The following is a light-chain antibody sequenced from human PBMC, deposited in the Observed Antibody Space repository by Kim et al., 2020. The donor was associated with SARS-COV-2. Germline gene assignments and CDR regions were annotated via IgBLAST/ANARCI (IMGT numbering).Light chain of an antibody. CDR3: QQYYSTTPYT. J-gene: IGKJ2*01. CDR2: AAS. V-gene: IGKV1-NL1*01. Sequence: DIQMTQSPSSLSASVGDRVTITCRASQGISNSLAWYQQKPGKAPKLLLYAASRLESGVPSRFSGSGSGTDYTLTVSSLQPEDFATYYCQQYYSTTPYTFGQGTKLEIK. CDR1: QGISNS.